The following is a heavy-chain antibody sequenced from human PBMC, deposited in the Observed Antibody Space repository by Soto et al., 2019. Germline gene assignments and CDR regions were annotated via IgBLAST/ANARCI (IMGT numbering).Heavy chain of an antibody. CDR1: GGSISSYY. CDR2: THYSGST. V-gene: IGHV4-59*01. J-gene: IGHJ6*02. CDR3: ARDLTTSYYYGSGSYFYYYGMDV. D-gene: IGHD3-10*01. Sequence: PSETLSLTCTVSGGSISSYYWSWIRQPPGKGLEWIGYTHYSGSTNYNPSLKSRVTISVDTSKNQFSLKLSSVTAADTAVYYCARDLTTSYYYGSGSYFYYYGMDVWGQGTTVTVS.